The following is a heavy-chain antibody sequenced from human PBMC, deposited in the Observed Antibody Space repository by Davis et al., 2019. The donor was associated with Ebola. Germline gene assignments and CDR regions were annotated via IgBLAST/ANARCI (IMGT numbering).Heavy chain of an antibody. CDR1: GYSSTSYW. CDR3: ARQNIRGWLQSDY. D-gene: IGHD5-24*01. Sequence: GGSLRLSCKGSGYSSTSYWISWVRQMPGKGLEWMGRIDPSDSYTTYSPSFQGHVTISADKSISTAYLQLSSLKASDTAMYYCARQNIRGWLQSDYWGQGTLVTVSS. J-gene: IGHJ4*02. CDR2: IDPSDSYT. V-gene: IGHV5-10-1*01.